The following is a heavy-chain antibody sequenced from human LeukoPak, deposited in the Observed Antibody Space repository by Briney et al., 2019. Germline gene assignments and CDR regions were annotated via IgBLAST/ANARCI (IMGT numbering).Heavy chain of an antibody. J-gene: IGHJ3*01. CDR2: INPNSGDT. V-gene: IGHV1-2*02. D-gene: IGHD2-2*01. CDR1: GYTFTAYY. CDR3: ASNGDGSCSSPRCQGAFDF. Sequence: ASLKVSRKPSGYTFTAYYMHLVRRAPGQGLEWLGWINPNSGDTKYAENCQDRVTMTWDTSGSTAYMELSSLTSDDAAVYYCASNGDGSCSSPRCQGAFDFWGRGSMATVSS.